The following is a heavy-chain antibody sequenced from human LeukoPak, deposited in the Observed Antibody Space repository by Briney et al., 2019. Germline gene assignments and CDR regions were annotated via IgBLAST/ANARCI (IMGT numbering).Heavy chain of an antibody. CDR2: INHSGST. CDR1: GGSFSGYY. V-gene: IGHV4-34*01. CDR3: ARGEYCSSTSCKYNWFDP. Sequence: SETLSLTGAGYGGSFSGYYWSWIRQPPGKGLEWIGEINHSGSTNYNPSLKSRVTISVDTSKNQFSLKLSSVTAADTAVYYCARGEYCSSTSCKYNWFDPWGQGTLVTVSS. J-gene: IGHJ5*02. D-gene: IGHD2-2*01.